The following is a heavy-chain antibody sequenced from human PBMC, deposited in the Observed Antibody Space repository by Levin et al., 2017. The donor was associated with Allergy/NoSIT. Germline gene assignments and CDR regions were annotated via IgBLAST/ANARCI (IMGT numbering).Heavy chain of an antibody. D-gene: IGHD4-23*01. CDR3: ARVLRGGNSGYAFDI. Sequence: SETLSLTCTVSGGSISSYYWSWIRQPPGKGLEWIGYIHYSGSTSYNPSLQSRVTISVDTSKNQFSLKLSSVTAADTALYYCARVLRGGNSGYAFDIWGQGTMVTVSS. CDR1: GGSISSYY. CDR2: IHYSGST. J-gene: IGHJ3*02. V-gene: IGHV4-59*01.